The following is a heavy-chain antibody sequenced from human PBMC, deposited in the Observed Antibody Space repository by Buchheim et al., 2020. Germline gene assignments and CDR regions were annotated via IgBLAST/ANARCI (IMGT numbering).Heavy chain of an antibody. Sequence: QVQPVQSGAEVKKAGSSVKVSCRASGGTFSSYAINWVRQAPGRGLEWMGAIVPIFETASFAQNFQGRVTITADESTSTAFMEVTSLRSEDTAVYYCARGHYGSGIGNYYYYHHMDVWGQGTT. CDR1: GGTFSSYA. J-gene: IGHJ6*02. D-gene: IGHD3-10*01. CDR3: ARGHYGSGIGNYYYYHHMDV. CDR2: IVPIFETA. V-gene: IGHV1-69*01.